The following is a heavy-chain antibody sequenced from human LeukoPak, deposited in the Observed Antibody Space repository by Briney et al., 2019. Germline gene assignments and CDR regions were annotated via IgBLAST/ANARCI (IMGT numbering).Heavy chain of an antibody. J-gene: IGHJ4*02. CDR3: AKDGQSFNSMWDYLDS. Sequence: GGSLRLPCASSGFDFSSYAMSWVGQAPGKGLEGVACIGGGDTHYADSVKGRFTISRDNSKSMVYLQMSSLRAEDTAVYYCAKDGQSFNSMWDYLDSWGRGTLVTVSS. CDR1: GFDFSSYA. D-gene: IGHD1-26*01. CDR2: IGGGDT. V-gene: IGHV3-23*01.